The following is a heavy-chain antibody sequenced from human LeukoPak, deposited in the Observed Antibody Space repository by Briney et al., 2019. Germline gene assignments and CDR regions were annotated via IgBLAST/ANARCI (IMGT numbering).Heavy chain of an antibody. Sequence: SETLSLTCTVSGGSISSHYWSWIRQPPGKGLEWIGYIYYSGSTNYNPSLKSRVTISVDTSKNQFSLKLSSVTAADTAVYYCVRAIVVVPAATNYYYYMDVWGKGTTVTVSS. CDR2: IYYSGST. D-gene: IGHD2-2*01. J-gene: IGHJ6*03. CDR3: VRAIVVVPAATNYYYYMDV. V-gene: IGHV4-59*11. CDR1: GGSISSHY.